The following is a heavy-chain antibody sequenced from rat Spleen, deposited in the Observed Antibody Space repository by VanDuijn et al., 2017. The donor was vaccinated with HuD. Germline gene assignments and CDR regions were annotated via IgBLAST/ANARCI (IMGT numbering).Heavy chain of an antibody. Sequence: EVQLVESDGGLVQPGRSLKLSCAASGFTFSDYYMAWVRQAPTKGLEWVATISYDGSSTYYRDSVKGRFTISRDNAKSSLYLQMDSLRSEDTATYYCARVTYYYVMDAWGQGASVTVSS. CDR3: ARVTYYYVMDA. J-gene: IGHJ4*01. CDR2: ISYDGSST. V-gene: IGHV5-20*01. CDR1: GFTFSDYY.